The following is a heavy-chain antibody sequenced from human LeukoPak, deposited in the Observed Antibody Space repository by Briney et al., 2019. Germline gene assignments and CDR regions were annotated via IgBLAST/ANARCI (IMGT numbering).Heavy chain of an antibody. CDR1: GFTFSSFD. J-gene: IGHJ6*03. CDR3: ARGPPRGKYYYMDV. Sequence: GGSLRLSGAASGFTFSSFDMHWVRQPTGQGLEWVSTIGTASDTYYPGSVEGRFTLSRDNAKNSLYLQMNSLTAGDTAVYYCARGPPRGKYYYMDVWGKGTTVTVSS. V-gene: IGHV3-13*01. D-gene: IGHD1-1*01. CDR2: IGTASDT.